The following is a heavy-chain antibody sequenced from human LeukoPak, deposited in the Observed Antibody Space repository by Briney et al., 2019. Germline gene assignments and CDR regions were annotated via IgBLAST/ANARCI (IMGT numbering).Heavy chain of an antibody. CDR1: GFTFDDYA. J-gene: IGHJ4*02. D-gene: IGHD5-18*01. V-gene: IGHV3-43D*03. Sequence: GGSLRLSCAASGFTFDDYAMHWVRQAPGKGLEWVSLISWHGRSTYYADSVKGRFTISRDNNKNSLYLQMNSLRAEDTGVYYCARGDTDLGPNFDFWGQGTLVTVSS. CDR2: ISWHGRST. CDR3: ARGDTDLGPNFDF.